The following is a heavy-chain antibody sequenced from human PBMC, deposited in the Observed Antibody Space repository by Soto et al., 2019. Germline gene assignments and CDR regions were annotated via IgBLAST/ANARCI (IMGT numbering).Heavy chain of an antibody. CDR2: IYYSGST. D-gene: IGHD3-10*01. Sequence: SETLSLTCTVSGGSISSSSYYWGWIRQPPGKGLEWIGSIYYSGSTYYNPSLKSRVTISVDTSKNQFSLKLSSVTAADTAVYYCASISMVRGVIISVIRGMDVWGQGTTVT. CDR1: GGSISSSSYY. V-gene: IGHV4-39*01. CDR3: ASISMVRGVIISVIRGMDV. J-gene: IGHJ6*02.